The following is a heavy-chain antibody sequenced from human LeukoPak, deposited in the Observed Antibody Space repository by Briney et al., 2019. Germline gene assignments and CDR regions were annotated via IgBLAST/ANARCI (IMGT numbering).Heavy chain of an antibody. CDR3: ARDFNVVGATGDAFDI. CDR1: GGSISSGSYY. Sequence: PSETLSLTCTVSGGSISSGSYYWSWIRQPAGKGLEWIGRIYTSGSTNYNPSLKSRVTISVDTSKNQFSLKLSSVTAADTAVYYCARDFNVVGATGDAFDIWGQGTMVTVSS. CDR2: IYTSGST. J-gene: IGHJ3*02. D-gene: IGHD1-26*01. V-gene: IGHV4-61*02.